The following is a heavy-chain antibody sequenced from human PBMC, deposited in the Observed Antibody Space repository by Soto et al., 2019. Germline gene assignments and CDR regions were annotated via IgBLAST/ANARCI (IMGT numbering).Heavy chain of an antibody. V-gene: IGHV3-23*01. CDR1: GFTFSNYA. Sequence: EVQLLESGGGLVQPGGSLRLSCAASGFTFSNYAMNWVRQAPGKGLEWVSGISGSGDSTYYADSVKGRFTISRDNSKNTLSLQMNSLRAEDTAVYYCANVPIQLWSFDSWGQGTLVTVSS. CDR3: ANVPIQLWSFDS. D-gene: IGHD5-18*01. CDR2: ISGSGDST. J-gene: IGHJ4*02.